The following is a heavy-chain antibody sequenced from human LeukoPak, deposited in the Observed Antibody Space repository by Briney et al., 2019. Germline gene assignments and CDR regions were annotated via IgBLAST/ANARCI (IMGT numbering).Heavy chain of an antibody. V-gene: IGHV3-74*01. Sequence: GGSLRLSCVASGFAFSNYVLTWVRQAPGKGLVWVSRINSDGFSIAYADSVKGRFTISRDNAKNTLYLHMNSLRAEDTAVYYCARFYGGSALDNWGQGTMVTVSS. CDR1: GFAFSNYV. J-gene: IGHJ3*02. D-gene: IGHD3-16*01. CDR3: ARFYGGSALDN. CDR2: INSDGFSI.